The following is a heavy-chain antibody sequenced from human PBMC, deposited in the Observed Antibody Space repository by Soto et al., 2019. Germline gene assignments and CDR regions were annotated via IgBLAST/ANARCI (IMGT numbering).Heavy chain of an antibody. CDR3: AKSFPSGLRDTARIQYFDF. CDR1: GFTFSNNA. V-gene: IGHV3-23*01. CDR2: ISVRGGST. J-gene: IGHJ4*02. Sequence: EVQLLESGGGLVQPGGSLRLSCAASGFTFSNNAMAWVRQAPGRGLEWVSAISVRGGSTYYADSVKGRFTVSRDNSKSTLYLQMDSLRAEDTTVYYCAKSFPSGLRDTARIQYFDFWGQGTLVTVSS. D-gene: IGHD5-18*01.